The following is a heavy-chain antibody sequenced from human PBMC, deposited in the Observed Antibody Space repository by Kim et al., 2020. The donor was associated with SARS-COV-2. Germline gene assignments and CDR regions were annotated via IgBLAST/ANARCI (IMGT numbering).Heavy chain of an antibody. V-gene: IGHV3-23*01. J-gene: IGHJ4*02. CDR2: ITNSGSRT. D-gene: IGHD6-19*01. CDR3: VREGQSDGG. CDR1: GFTFSGYA. Sequence: GGSLRLSCAASGFTFSGYAMSWVRQAPGKGLEWVSGITNSGSRTFYADSVKGRFTISRDNSKNTLYLQMNSLRAEDTAVYYCVREGQSDGGWGQGTLVTVSS.